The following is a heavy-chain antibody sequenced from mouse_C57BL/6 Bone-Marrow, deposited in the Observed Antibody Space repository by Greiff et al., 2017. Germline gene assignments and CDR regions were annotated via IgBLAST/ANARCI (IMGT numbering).Heavy chain of an antibody. CDR2: IDPEDGET. D-gene: IGHD1-1*01. J-gene: IGHJ2*01. CDR1: GFNIKDYY. V-gene: IGHV14-2*01. CDR3: AMPTVVATDD. Sequence: VHVKQSGAELVKPGASVKLSCTASGFNIKDYYMHWVKQRTEQGLEWIGRIDPEDGETKYAPKFQGKAAITADTSSNTAYLQLSSLTSEDTAVYYCAMPTVVATDDWGQGTTLTVSS.